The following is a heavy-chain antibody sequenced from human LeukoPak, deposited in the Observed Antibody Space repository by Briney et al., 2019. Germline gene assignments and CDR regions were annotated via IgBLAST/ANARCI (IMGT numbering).Heavy chain of an antibody. Sequence: SETLSLTCTVSGGSISNYYWSWIRQPPGKGLEWIGYIYYSGSTNYNPSLKSRVTISVDTSKNQFSLKLSSVTAADTAVYYCARHSSSWYGDFDYWGQGTLVTVSS. V-gene: IGHV4-59*08. D-gene: IGHD6-13*01. CDR3: ARHSSSWYGDFDY. J-gene: IGHJ4*02. CDR2: IYYSGST. CDR1: GGSISNYY.